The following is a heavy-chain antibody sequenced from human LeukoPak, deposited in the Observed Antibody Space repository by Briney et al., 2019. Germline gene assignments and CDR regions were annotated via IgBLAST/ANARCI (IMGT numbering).Heavy chain of an antibody. Sequence: GGSLRLSCAASGFTFSSYAMNWVRQAPGKGLEWVSGISGGGGSTDYADSVKGRFTISRDNSKNTLYLQMSSLRAEDTAVYYCAKNGVPVRLWGQGALVTVSS. CDR2: ISGGGGST. CDR1: GFTFSSYA. V-gene: IGHV3-23*01. D-gene: IGHD4-17*01. CDR3: AKNGVPVRL. J-gene: IGHJ4*02.